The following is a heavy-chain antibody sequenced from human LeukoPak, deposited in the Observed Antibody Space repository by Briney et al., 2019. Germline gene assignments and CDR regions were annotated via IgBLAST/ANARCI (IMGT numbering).Heavy chain of an antibody. CDR2: IYHTGAT. D-gene: IGHD3-22*01. CDR3: ARAVDSSAFSPFQY. CDR1: GHYIIHYFY. Sequence: SVTLSLTCTVYGHYIIHYFYWGWIRQPPGKGLKWIGSIYHTGATYYNPSLKSRVTISLDTSKNQFSLKLKSVTAADTAVYYCARAVDSSAFSPFQYWGQGTLVTVSS. J-gene: IGHJ1*01. V-gene: IGHV4-38-2*02.